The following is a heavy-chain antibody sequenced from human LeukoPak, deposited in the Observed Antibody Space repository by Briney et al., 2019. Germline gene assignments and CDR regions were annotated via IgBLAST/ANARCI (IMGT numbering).Heavy chain of an antibody. CDR1: GYTFTSYY. D-gene: IGHD3-3*01. Sequence: ASVKVSCKASGYTFTSYYMHWVRQAPGQGLEWMGIINPSGGSTSYAQKFQGRVTMTRDTSTSTVYMELSSLRSEDTAVYYCARAGGPTKYYDFWSGYYPYYYYGMDVWGQGTTVTVSS. J-gene: IGHJ6*02. CDR2: INPSGGST. CDR3: ARAGGPTKYYDFWSGYYPYYYYGMDV. V-gene: IGHV1-46*01.